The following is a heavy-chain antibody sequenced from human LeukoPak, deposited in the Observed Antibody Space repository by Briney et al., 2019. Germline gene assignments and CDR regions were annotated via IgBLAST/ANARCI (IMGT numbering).Heavy chain of an antibody. Sequence: SETLSLTCTVSGGSISNYYWSWIRQSPGKGLEWIGYIYFSGSTNYNPSLKSRVTMSVDTSTNQFSLKVSSVTAAGTAVYYCARVGLTIPCGTGRFANYFDYWGQGSLVTVSS. CDR3: ARVGLTIPCGTGRFANYFDY. CDR2: IYFSGST. D-gene: IGHD2-8*02. V-gene: IGHV4-59*01. CDR1: GGSISNYY. J-gene: IGHJ4*02.